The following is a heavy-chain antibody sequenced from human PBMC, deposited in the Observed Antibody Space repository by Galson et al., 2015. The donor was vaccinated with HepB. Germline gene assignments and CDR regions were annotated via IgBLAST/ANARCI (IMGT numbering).Heavy chain of an antibody. J-gene: IGHJ4*02. CDR1: GFIFSNYA. Sequence: SLRLSCAASGFIFSNYAMSWVRQAPGKGLEWVSAISGSGGNTYYADSVKGRFTISRGNSKNTLYLQMNSLRAEDTAVYYCAKSRTQWLRPYYFDYWGQGTLVTVSS. D-gene: IGHD5-12*01. V-gene: IGHV3-23*01. CDR2: ISGSGGNT. CDR3: AKSRTQWLRPYYFDY.